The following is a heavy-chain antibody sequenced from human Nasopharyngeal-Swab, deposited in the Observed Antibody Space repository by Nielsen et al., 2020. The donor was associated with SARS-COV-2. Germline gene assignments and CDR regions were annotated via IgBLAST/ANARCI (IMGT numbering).Heavy chain of an antibody. Sequence: SETLSLTCAVYGGSFSGYYWSWIRQPPGKGLEWIGEINHSGSTNYNPSLKSRVTLSVDTSKNQFSLKLSSVTAADTAVYYCARAVRGSSWYLTPNWYFDLWGRGTLVTVSS. D-gene: IGHD6-13*01. J-gene: IGHJ2*01. CDR1: GGSFSGYY. CDR2: INHSGST. CDR3: ARAVRGSSWYLTPNWYFDL. V-gene: IGHV4-34*01.